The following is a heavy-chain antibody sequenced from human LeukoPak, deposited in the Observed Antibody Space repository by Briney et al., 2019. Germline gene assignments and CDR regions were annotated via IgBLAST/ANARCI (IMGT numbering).Heavy chain of an antibody. Sequence: QPGGSLRLSCAASGFSISNSAMSWVRQAPGKGLEWVSLIIASSGSTFYADSVKGRFTISRDNSKNTLFLQMNSLRAEDTAVYYCAKGAYDYIEMGYFDYWGQGTLVTVSS. V-gene: IGHV3-23*01. CDR1: GFSISNSA. CDR2: IIASSGST. D-gene: IGHD5-12*01. CDR3: AKGAYDYIEMGYFDY. J-gene: IGHJ4*02.